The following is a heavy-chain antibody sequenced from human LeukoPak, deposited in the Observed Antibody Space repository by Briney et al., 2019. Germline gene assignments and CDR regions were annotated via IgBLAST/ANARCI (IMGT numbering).Heavy chain of an antibody. Sequence: SETLSLTRAVSGGSISSGGYSWSWIRQPPGKGLEWIGYIYYSGSTYYNPSLKSRVTISVDTSKNQFSLKLSSVTAADTAVYYCARVSFLGSYGLWGKGTTVTVSS. V-gene: IGHV4-30-4*07. D-gene: IGHD5-18*01. CDR2: IYYSGST. CDR3: ARVSFLGSYGL. CDR1: GGSISSGGYS. J-gene: IGHJ6*04.